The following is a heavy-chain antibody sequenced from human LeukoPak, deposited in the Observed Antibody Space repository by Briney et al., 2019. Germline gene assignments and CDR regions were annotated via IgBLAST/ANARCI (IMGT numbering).Heavy chain of an antibody. J-gene: IGHJ4*02. D-gene: IGHD3-10*01. CDR1: GYTFTSYY. Sequence: ASVKVSCKASGYTFTSYYMHWVRQAPGQGLEWMGIINPSGGSTSYAQKFQGRVTMTRDTSTSTVYMELSSLRSEDTAVYYCARGGRGVISSIFFSFDYWGQGTLVTVSS. V-gene: IGHV1-46*01. CDR2: INPSGGST. CDR3: ARGGRGVISSIFFSFDY.